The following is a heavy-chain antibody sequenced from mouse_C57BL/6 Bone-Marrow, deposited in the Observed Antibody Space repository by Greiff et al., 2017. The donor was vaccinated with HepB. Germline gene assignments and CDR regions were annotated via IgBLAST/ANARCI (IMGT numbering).Heavy chain of an antibody. J-gene: IGHJ2*01. CDR1: GYTFTDYY. CDR2: IYPGSGNT. Sequence: VQLQQSAAELVRPGASVKLSCKASGYTFTDYYINWVKQRPGQGLEWIARIYPGSGNTYYNEKFKGKATLTAEKSSSTAYMQLSSLTSEDSAVYFCARESYGGQGTTLTVSS. CDR3: ARESY. V-gene: IGHV1-76*01.